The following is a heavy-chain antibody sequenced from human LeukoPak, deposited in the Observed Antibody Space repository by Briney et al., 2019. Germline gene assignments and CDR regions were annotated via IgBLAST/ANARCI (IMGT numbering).Heavy chain of an antibody. Sequence: PGGSLRLSCAASGFTFSSYSMNWVRQAPGKGLEWVSSISSSSSYIYYADSVKGRFTISRDNAKNSLYLQMNSLRAEDTAVYYCARRWASGYDSGYWGQGTLVTVSS. CDR1: GFTFSSYS. CDR2: ISSSSSYI. CDR3: ARRWASGYDSGY. V-gene: IGHV3-21*01. D-gene: IGHD5-12*01. J-gene: IGHJ4*02.